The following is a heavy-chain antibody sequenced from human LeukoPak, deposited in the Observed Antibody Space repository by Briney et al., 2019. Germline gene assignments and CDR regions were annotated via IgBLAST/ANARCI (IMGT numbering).Heavy chain of an antibody. V-gene: IGHV1-8*01. Sequence: ASVKVSCKASGYTFTSYDINWVRQATGQGLEWMGWMNPNSGNTGYAQKFQGRVTMTRNTSISTAYMELSSLRSDDTAVYYCAREVAAAATRWFDPWGQGTLVTVSS. CDR3: AREVAAAATRWFDP. J-gene: IGHJ5*02. CDR1: GYTFTSYD. CDR2: MNPNSGNT. D-gene: IGHD6-13*01.